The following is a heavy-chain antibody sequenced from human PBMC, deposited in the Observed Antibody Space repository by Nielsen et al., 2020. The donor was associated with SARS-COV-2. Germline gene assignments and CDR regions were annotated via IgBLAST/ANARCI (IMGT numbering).Heavy chain of an antibody. Sequence: LSLTCAASGFTFSSYAMHWVRQAPGKGLEWVAVISYDGSNKYYADSAKGRFTISRDNSKNTLYLQMNSLRAEDTAVYYCASWEWFHHWGQGTLVTVSS. V-gene: IGHV3-30-3*01. J-gene: IGHJ4*02. CDR2: ISYDGSNK. CDR1: GFTFSSYA. D-gene: IGHD3-3*01. CDR3: ASWEWFHH.